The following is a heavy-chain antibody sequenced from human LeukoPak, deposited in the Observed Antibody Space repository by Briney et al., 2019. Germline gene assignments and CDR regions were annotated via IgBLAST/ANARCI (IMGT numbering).Heavy chain of an antibody. CDR1: GFTFSSYE. V-gene: IGHV3-48*03. D-gene: IGHD4-23*01. Sequence: PGGSLRLSCAASGFTFSSYEMNWVRQAPGKGLEWVSYISSSGNTIYYADSVKGRFTISRDNAKNSLYLQMISLMTADTAVYYCATEGSAATVVRQAYFDYWGQGTLVTVSS. CDR2: ISSSGNTI. J-gene: IGHJ4*02. CDR3: ATEGSAATVVRQAYFDY.